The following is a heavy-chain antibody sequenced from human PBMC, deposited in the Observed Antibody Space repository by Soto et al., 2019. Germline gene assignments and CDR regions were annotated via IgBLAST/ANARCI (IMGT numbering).Heavy chain of an antibody. CDR3: EKPRTMIVVPGDFDI. Sequence: QRLSCAASGFTFDDYAMHWVRQAPGKGLEWVSGISWNSGSIGYADSVKGRFTISRDNAKNSLYLQMNSLRAEDTALYYCEKPRTMIVVPGDFDIWGQGTMVTVSS. CDR1: GFTFDDYA. CDR2: ISWNSGSI. D-gene: IGHD3-22*01. V-gene: IGHV3-9*01. J-gene: IGHJ3*02.